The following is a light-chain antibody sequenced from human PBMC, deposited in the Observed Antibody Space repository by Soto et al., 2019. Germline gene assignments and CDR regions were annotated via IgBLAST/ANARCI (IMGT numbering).Light chain of an antibody. CDR1: QIINTW. CDR2: RAS. CDR3: QHYETYSGT. V-gene: IGKV1-5*03. Sequence: DIQMTQSPSSLSASVGDRVTITCRASQIINTWLAWYQQKPGKDPKLVIYRASNLVNVVSSMFSGSGSGTEFTLTISSLQPDDFSIYYCQHYETYSGTFGPGTKVDL. J-gene: IGKJ3*01.